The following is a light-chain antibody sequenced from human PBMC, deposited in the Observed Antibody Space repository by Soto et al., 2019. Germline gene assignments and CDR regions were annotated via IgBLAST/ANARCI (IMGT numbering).Light chain of an antibody. Sequence: EIVLTQSPGTLSLSPGERATLSCRASQSVSSSYLAWYQQKPGQPPRFLIYDASSRATGIPDRFSGSGSGTDFSLTISRLEPEDFAVFYCQHYGSSPGTFGQGTRL. V-gene: IGKV3-20*01. J-gene: IGKJ5*01. CDR2: DAS. CDR1: QSVSSSY. CDR3: QHYGSSPGT.